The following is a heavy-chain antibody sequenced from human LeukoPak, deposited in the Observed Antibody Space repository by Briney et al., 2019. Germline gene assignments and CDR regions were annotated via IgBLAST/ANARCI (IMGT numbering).Heavy chain of an antibody. CDR3: AKSREGGYDFWSGYSDAFDI. CDR1: GFTFSSYA. CDR2: ISGSGGST. Sequence: GGSLRLSCAASGFTFSSYAMSWVRQAPGKGLEWVSGISGSGGSTYYADSVKGRFTISRDNSKNTLYLQMNSLRAEDTAVYYCAKSREGGYDFWSGYSDAFDIWGQGTMVTVSS. V-gene: IGHV3-23*01. D-gene: IGHD3-3*01. J-gene: IGHJ3*02.